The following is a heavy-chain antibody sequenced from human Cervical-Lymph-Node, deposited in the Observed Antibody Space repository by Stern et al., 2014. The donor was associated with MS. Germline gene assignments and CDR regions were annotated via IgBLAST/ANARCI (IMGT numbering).Heavy chain of an antibody. J-gene: IGHJ4*02. CDR3: VREDWNDNAGSADGW. V-gene: IGHV3-7*01. D-gene: IGHD4-23*01. Sequence: VQLVESGGGLVQPGGSLRLSCAASGFSFSSYYMSWVRQAPGKGLDWVANIKQDGRDIFYVDSVKGRFTISRDNAKNSLYLQMNSLRVEDTAVYYCVREDWNDNAGSADGWWGQGTLVTVSS. CDR1: GFSFSSYY. CDR2: IKQDGRDI.